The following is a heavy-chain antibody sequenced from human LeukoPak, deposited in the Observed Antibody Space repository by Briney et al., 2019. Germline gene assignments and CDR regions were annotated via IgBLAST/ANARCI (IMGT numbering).Heavy chain of an antibody. D-gene: IGHD2-2*01. CDR3: ARGVPAAKEGYFDY. Sequence: SVRVSCKASGGTFSSYAISWVRQAPGQGLEWMGGIIPIFGTANYAQKFQGRVTITTDESTSTAYMELSSLRSEDTAVYYCARGVPAAKEGYFDYWGQGTLVTVSS. J-gene: IGHJ4*02. CDR1: GGTFSSYA. CDR2: IIPIFGTA. V-gene: IGHV1-69*05.